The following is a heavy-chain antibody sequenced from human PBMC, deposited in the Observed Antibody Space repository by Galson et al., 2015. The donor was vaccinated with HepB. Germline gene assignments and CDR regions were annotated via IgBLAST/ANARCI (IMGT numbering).Heavy chain of an antibody. J-gene: IGHJ6*02. Sequence: SVKVSCKASGGTFSSYAISWVQQAPGQGLEWMGGIIPIFGTANYAQKFQGRVTITADESTSTAYMELSSLRSEDTAVYYCAESVEYGAQRSHGGYYYYGMDVWGQGTTVTVSS. CDR3: AESVEYGAQRSHGGYYYYGMDV. V-gene: IGHV1-69*13. D-gene: IGHD4-17*01. CDR1: GGTFSSYA. CDR2: IIPIFGTA.